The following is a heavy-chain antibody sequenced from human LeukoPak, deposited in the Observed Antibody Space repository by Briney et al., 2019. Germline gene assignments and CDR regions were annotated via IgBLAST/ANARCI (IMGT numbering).Heavy chain of an antibody. V-gene: IGHV4-38-2*02. D-gene: IGHD3-22*01. J-gene: IGHJ6*03. CDR2: IYHTGST. Sequence: SETLSLTCTVSGDSISSGNYWGWIRQPPGKGLEWIGSIYHTGSTYYNLSLKSRVTISVDTSKNQFSLKLSSVTAADTAVYYCVRVIGAPNYYYYMDVWGKGTTVTVSS. CDR1: GDSISSGNY. CDR3: VRVIGAPNYYYYMDV.